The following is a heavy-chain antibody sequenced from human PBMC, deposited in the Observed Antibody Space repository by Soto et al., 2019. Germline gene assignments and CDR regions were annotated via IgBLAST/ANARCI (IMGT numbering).Heavy chain of an antibody. D-gene: IGHD2-21*02. CDR1: GYTFTSYY. CDR3: ARVALVTDQFDP. CDR2: INPSGGST. J-gene: IGHJ5*02. V-gene: IGHV1-46*01. Sequence: QVQLVQSGAEVKKPGASVKVSCKASGYTFTSYYMHWVRQAPGQGLEWMGIINPSGGSTSYAQKCQGRVTMTRDPSTRTVYMELSSLRSEDTAVYYCARVALVTDQFDPWGQGTLVTVSS.